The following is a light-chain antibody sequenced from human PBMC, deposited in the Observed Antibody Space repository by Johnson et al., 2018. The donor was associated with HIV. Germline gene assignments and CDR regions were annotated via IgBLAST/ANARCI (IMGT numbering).Light chain of an antibody. J-gene: IGLJ1*01. V-gene: IGLV1-51*01. CDR2: DNN. CDR1: SSNIGNNY. Sequence: QSVLTQPPSVSAAPGQKVTISCSGSSSNIGNNYVSWYQQIPGTAPKLLIYDNNKRPSGIPDRFSGSKSGTSATLGITGLQTGDEADYYCGTWDGSLRAGFFGTGTKVTVL. CDR3: GTWDGSLRAGF.